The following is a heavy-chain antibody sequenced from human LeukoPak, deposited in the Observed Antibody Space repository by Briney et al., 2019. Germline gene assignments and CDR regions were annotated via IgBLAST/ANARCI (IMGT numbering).Heavy chain of an antibody. D-gene: IGHD3-22*01. Sequence: PSETLSLTCTVSGGSITSKTYYWAWIRQPPGKGLEWIGNIYYNGSTYYTPSLKSRLTISVDASKNQFSLKLSSVAAADTAVYYCARTPPPGFYDSSGYYYEGGDYWGQGTLVTVSS. CDR2: IYYNGST. J-gene: IGHJ4*02. CDR1: GGSITSKTYY. V-gene: IGHV4-39*01. CDR3: ARTPPPGFYDSSGYYYEGGDY.